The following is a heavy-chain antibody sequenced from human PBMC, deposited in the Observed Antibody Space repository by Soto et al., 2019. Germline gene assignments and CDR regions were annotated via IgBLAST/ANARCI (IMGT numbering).Heavy chain of an antibody. CDR2: IWYDGSNK. Sequence: QVQLVESGGGVVQPGRSLRLSCAASGFTFSSYGMRWVRQAPGKGLEWVAVIWYDGSNKYYADSVKGRFTISRDNSKITLYLQMNSLRAEDTAVYYCARDAAGCFDYWGQGTLVTVST. CDR3: ARDAAGCFDY. V-gene: IGHV3-33*01. CDR1: GFTFSSYG. D-gene: IGHD6-13*01. J-gene: IGHJ4*02.